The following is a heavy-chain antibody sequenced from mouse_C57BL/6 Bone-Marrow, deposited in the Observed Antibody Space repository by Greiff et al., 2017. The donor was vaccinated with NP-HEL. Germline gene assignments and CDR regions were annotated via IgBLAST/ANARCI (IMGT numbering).Heavy chain of an antibody. CDR1: GYTFTSYG. D-gene: IGHD1-3*01. J-gene: IGHJ4*01. CDR2: IYPRSGNT. V-gene: IGHV1-81*01. Sequence: QVQLQQSGAELARPGASVKLSCKASGYTFTSYGISWVKQRTGQGLEWIGEIYPRSGNTYYNEKFKGKATLTADKSSRTAYMELRSLTSEDSAVYFCARIEWGGMDYWGQGTSVTVSS. CDR3: ARIEWGGMDY.